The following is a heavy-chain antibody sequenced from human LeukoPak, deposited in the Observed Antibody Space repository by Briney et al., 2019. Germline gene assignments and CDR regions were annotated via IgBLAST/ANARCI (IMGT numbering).Heavy chain of an antibody. CDR3: ARDLGDSLFDS. J-gene: IGHJ4*02. D-gene: IGHD3-10*01. CDR2: LLDDNTS. CDR1: GFTVSRNY. V-gene: IGHV3-53*01. Sequence: GGSLRLSCAASGFTVSRNYMTWVRQAPGKGLEWVSSLLDDNTSYYTPPVKGRFSISRDNSKNTLYLQMNTLRAEDTAVYYCARDLGDSLFDSWGQGTLVTVSS.